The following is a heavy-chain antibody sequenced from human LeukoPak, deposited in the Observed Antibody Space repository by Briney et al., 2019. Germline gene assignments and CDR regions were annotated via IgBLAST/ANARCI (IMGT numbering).Heavy chain of an antibody. J-gene: IGHJ4*02. D-gene: IGHD3-22*01. V-gene: IGHV3-49*04. CDR1: GFTFGDYA. CDR3: TRAGSSGYYYLSAY. CDR2: IRSKAYGGTT. Sequence: SLRLSCTASGFTFGDYAMSWVRQAPGKGLEWVGFIRSKAYGGTTEYAASVKGRFTISRDDSKSIAYLQMNSLKTEDTAVYYCTRAGSSGYYYLSAYWGQGTLVTVSS.